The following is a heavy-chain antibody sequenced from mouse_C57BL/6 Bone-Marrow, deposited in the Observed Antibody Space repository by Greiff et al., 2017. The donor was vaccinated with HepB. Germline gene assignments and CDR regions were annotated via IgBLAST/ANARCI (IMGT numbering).Heavy chain of an antibody. J-gene: IGHJ3*01. CDR1: GYTFTSYW. CDR2: IVPSDSYT. Sequence: QVQLQQPGAELVMPGASVKLSCKASGYTFTSYWMHWVKQRPGQGLEWIGEIVPSDSYTNYNQKFKGKSTLTVDKSSSTAYMQLSSLTSEDSAVYYCARGLRLRRAYWGQGTLVTVSA. CDR3: ARGLRLRRAY. D-gene: IGHD3-2*02. V-gene: IGHV1-69*01.